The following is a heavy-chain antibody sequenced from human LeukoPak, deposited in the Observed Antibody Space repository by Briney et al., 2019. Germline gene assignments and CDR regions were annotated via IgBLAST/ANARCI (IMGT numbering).Heavy chain of an antibody. CDR3: ARPAAIVVVPAAINAFDI. D-gene: IGHD2-2*01. J-gene: IGHJ3*02. CDR2: IIPIFGTA. Sequence: SVKVSCKASGGTFSNYAISWVRQAPGQGLEWMGGIIPIFGTANYAQKFQGRVTITADESTSTAYMELSSLRSEDTAVYYCARPAAIVVVPAAINAFDIWGQGTMVTVSS. CDR1: GGTFSNYA. V-gene: IGHV1-69*13.